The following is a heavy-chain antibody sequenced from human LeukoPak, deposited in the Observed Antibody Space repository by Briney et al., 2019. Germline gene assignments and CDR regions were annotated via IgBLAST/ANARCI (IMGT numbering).Heavy chain of an antibody. J-gene: IGHJ6*03. CDR2: IIPIFGTA. V-gene: IGHV1-69*05. Sequence: SVKVSCKASGGTFSSYAISWVRQAPGQGLEWMGGIIPIFGTANYAQKFQGRVTITTDEPTSTAYMELSSLRSEDTAVYYCARGYGYREYYYMDVWGKGTTVTVSS. CDR1: GGTFSSYA. CDR3: ARGYGYREYYYMDV. D-gene: IGHD5-18*01.